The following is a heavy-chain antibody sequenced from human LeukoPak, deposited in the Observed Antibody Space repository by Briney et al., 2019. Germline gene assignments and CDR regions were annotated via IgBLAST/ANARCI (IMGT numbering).Heavy chain of an antibody. V-gene: IGHV3-23*01. CDR3: ARDRPRGVAAAGFDY. Sequence: PGGSLRLSCAASGFTFSSYAMNWARQAPGKGLEWVSVISGSGDSTNYADSVKGRFTISRDNAKNSLYLQMNSLRAEDTAVYYCARDRPRGVAAAGFDYWGQGTLVTVSS. D-gene: IGHD6-13*01. CDR1: GFTFSSYA. J-gene: IGHJ4*02. CDR2: ISGSGDST.